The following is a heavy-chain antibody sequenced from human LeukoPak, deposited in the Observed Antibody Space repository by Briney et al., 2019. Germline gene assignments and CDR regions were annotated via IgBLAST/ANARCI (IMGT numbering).Heavy chain of an antibody. Sequence: GGSLRLSCAASGFTFSSYSMSWVRQAPGKGLEWVSLFSGLGGSTYYADSVKGRFTISRDISKNTLYLQMNSLRAEDTAVYYCARDHDAVVVVAATLAYFDYWGQGTLVTVSS. V-gene: IGHV3-23*01. CDR1: GFTFSSYS. CDR3: ARDHDAVVVVAATLAYFDY. J-gene: IGHJ4*02. D-gene: IGHD2-15*01. CDR2: FSGLGGST.